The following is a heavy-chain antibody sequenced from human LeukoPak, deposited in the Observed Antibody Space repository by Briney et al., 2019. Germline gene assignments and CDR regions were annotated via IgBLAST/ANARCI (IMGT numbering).Heavy chain of an antibody. J-gene: IGHJ1*01. V-gene: IGHV3-53*01. Sequence: GGSLRLSCAASGFTVSSTYMAWVRQAPGKGLEWVSLIYSGGFTYYADSVKGRCTISRDNSKNTLYLQMNDLRAEDTAVYYCVADSGTSHLRDWGQGTLVTVSS. CDR3: VADSGTSHLRD. CDR2: IYSGGFT. D-gene: IGHD2-2*01. CDR1: GFTVSSTY.